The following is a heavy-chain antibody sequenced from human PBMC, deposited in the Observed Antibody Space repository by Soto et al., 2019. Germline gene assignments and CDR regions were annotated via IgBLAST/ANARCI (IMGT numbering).Heavy chain of an antibody. Sequence: SETLSLTCTVSGGSISPYYWSWIRQPPGKGLEWIGYIYYTGTTNYYPSLKSRVTMSVDTSKNQFSLKLSSVTAADTAVYYCARLYDILTGYYDDFDYWGQGTLVTVSS. V-gene: IGHV4-59*08. CDR2: IYYTGTT. CDR1: GGSISPYY. CDR3: ARLYDILTGYYDDFDY. J-gene: IGHJ4*02. D-gene: IGHD3-9*01.